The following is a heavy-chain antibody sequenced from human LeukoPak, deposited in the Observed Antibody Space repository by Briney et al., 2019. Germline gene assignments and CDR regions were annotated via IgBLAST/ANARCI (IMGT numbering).Heavy chain of an antibody. CDR3: TSRYLV. Sequence: PGRSLRLSCAASGFTFSSYGMHWVRQAPGKGLEWVAVISYDGSNKYYADSVKGRFTISRDNAKNTLYLQMNSLRAEDTAVYYCTSRYLVGGQGTLVTVSS. CDR2: ISYDGSNK. CDR1: GFTFSSYG. D-gene: IGHD3-16*02. J-gene: IGHJ4*02. V-gene: IGHV3-30*03.